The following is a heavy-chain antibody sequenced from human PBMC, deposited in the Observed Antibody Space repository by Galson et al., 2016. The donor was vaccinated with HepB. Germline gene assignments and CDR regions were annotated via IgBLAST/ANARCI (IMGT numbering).Heavy chain of an antibody. CDR1: GYTFTNYW. CDR2: IYPGDSDT. J-gene: IGHJ3*02. V-gene: IGHV5-51*01. CDR3: ARSQQIVVMSASDAVDI. Sequence: QSGAEVKKPGESLKISCKGSGYTFTNYWIGWVRQMPGKGLEWMGIIYPGDSDTRYSPSFQGQVTISADKSIRTAYLQWSSLRASDTAMYYCARSQQIVVMSASDAVDIWGQGTLVTGSS. D-gene: IGHD2-21*01.